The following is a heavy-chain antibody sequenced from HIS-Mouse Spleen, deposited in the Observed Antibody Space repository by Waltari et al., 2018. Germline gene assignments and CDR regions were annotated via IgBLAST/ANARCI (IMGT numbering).Heavy chain of an antibody. CDR3: AREIPYSSSWYDWYFDL. CDR1: AGSLRSSSSY. D-gene: IGHD6-13*01. CDR2: IYYSGST. Sequence: QLQLQESGPGLVKPSETLSLTCTVPAGSLRSSSSYWGWFRQPPGKGLEWIGSIYYSGSTYYNPSLKSRVTISVDTSKNQFSLKLSSVTAADTAVYYCAREIPYSSSWYDWYFDLWGRGTLVTVSS. J-gene: IGHJ2*01. V-gene: IGHV4-39*07.